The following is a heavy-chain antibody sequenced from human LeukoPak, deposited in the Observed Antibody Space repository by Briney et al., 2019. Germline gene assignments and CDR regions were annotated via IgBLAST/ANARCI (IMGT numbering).Heavy chain of an antibody. J-gene: IGHJ5*02. V-gene: IGHV1-2*02. Sequence: GASVKVSCKASGYTFTGYYMHWVRQAPGQGLEWMGWINPNSGGTNYAQKFQGRVTMTRDTSISTAYMELSRLRSDDTAVYYCARDRARQQLGSVGDNWFDPWGQGTLVTVSS. D-gene: IGHD6-13*01. CDR3: ARDRARQQLGSVGDNWFDP. CDR2: INPNSGGT. CDR1: GYTFTGYY.